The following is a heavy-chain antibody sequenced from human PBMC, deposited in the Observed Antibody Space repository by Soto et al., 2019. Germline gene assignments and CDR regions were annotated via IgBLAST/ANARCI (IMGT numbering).Heavy chain of an antibody. Sequence: QVQLVESGGGVVQPGRSLRLSCAASGFTFSSYGMHWVRQAPGKGLEWVAVIWYDGSNKYYADSVKGRFTISRDNSKNTLYLQMNSLRAEDTAVYYCARRSRYCSSTSCTAGYGMDVWGQGTTVTVSS. CDR1: GFTFSSYG. D-gene: IGHD2-2*01. CDR2: IWYDGSNK. J-gene: IGHJ6*02. V-gene: IGHV3-33*01. CDR3: ARRSRYCSSTSCTAGYGMDV.